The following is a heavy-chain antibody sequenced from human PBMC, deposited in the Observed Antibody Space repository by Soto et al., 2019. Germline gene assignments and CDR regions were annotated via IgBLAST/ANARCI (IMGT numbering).Heavy chain of an antibody. V-gene: IGHV3-53*01. Sequence: VGSLRLSCASSEFTVSSSYMTCVRHSPGKWLEWVSVIYSGGSTYYADSVRGRFTISRDNSKNTLYLQMNSLRAEDTAVYYCARAPPYCSSTSCHGTFDILGQGTMVIVSS. CDR2: IYSGGST. J-gene: IGHJ3*02. CDR1: EFTVSSSY. D-gene: IGHD2-2*01. CDR3: ARAPPYCSSTSCHGTFDI.